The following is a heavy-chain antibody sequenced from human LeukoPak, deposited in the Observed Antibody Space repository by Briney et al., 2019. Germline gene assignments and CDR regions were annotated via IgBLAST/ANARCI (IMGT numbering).Heavy chain of an antibody. CDR1: GYTFTSYG. CDR3: ARDRSTSPKSWFDP. D-gene: IGHD2-2*01. J-gene: IGHJ5*02. Sequence: VASVKVSCKASGYTFTSYGISWVRQAPGQGLEWMGWISAYNGNTNYAQKLQGRVTMTTDTSTGTAYMELRSLRSDDTAVYYCARDRSTSPKSWFDPWGQGTLVTVSS. V-gene: IGHV1-18*04. CDR2: ISAYNGNT.